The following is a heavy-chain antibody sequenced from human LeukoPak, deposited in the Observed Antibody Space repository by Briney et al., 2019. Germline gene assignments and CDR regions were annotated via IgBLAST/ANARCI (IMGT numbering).Heavy chain of an antibody. CDR2: IYTSGST. Sequence: SETLSLTCTVPGGSISSYYWSWIRQPAGKGLEWIGRIYTSGSTNYNPSLKSRVTISVDTSKNQFSLKLSSVTAADTAVYYCTRVRAGTSLHYYYYYMDVWGKGTTVTVSS. V-gene: IGHV4-4*07. CDR1: GGSISSYY. J-gene: IGHJ6*03. CDR3: TRVRAGTSLHYYYYYMDV. D-gene: IGHD6-13*01.